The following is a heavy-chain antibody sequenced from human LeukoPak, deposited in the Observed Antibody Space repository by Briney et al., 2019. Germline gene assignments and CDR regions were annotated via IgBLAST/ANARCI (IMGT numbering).Heavy chain of an antibody. Sequence: GGSLRLSCAASGFTLSGYWMLWVRQAPGKGLVSVSFITGDGSTTTYADSVKGRFTISRDNAKSTLDLQMNSLRAEDTAVYYCARGGYNDAFDIWGQGTMVTVSS. CDR2: ITGDGSTT. V-gene: IGHV3-74*01. CDR1: GFTLSGYW. D-gene: IGHD1-14*01. CDR3: ARGGYNDAFDI. J-gene: IGHJ3*02.